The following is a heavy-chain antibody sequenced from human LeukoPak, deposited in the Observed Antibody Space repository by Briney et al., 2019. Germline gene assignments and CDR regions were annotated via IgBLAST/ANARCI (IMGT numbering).Heavy chain of an antibody. J-gene: IGHJ5*02. CDR2: ISGSGGST. D-gene: IGHD5-18*01. V-gene: IGHV3-23*01. CDR1: GFTFSSYA. Sequence: PGGSLRLSCAAPGFTFSSYAMSWVRQAPGKGLEWVSAISGSGGSTYYADSVKGRFTISRDNSKNTLYLQMNSLRAEDTAVYYCAKDTRRYSYGPFNWFDPWGQGTLVTVSS. CDR3: AKDTRRYSYGPFNWFDP.